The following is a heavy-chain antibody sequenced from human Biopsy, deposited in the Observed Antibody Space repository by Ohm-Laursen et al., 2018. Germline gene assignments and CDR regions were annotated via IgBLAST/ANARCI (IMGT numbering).Heavy chain of an antibody. CDR1: GGSISSLY. CDR3: ARRGSGGRSFDH. CDR2: ISDSGST. D-gene: IGHD2-15*01. J-gene: IGHJ4*02. V-gene: IGHV4-59*08. Sequence: GTLSLTCAVSGGSISSLYWTWIRQPPGKGPEWIGDISDSGSTNYKPSIKSRVIISVDTSKNQFSLDLSSVTAADTAVYYCARRGSGGRSFDHWGQGTLVTVSS.